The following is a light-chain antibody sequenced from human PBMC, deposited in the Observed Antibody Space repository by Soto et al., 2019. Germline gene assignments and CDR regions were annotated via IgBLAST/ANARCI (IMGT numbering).Light chain of an antibody. CDR2: EGN. Sequence: QSALTQPASVSGSPGQSITISCTGMSSDVANNKLVSWYQQLPGRAPKLMIYEGNKRPSGVSNRFSGSQSGNTASLTIAGLQAEDEADYYCCSYVRSTPFYVFGTGTKSPS. J-gene: IGLJ1*01. CDR1: SSDVANNKL. CDR3: CSYVRSTPFYV. V-gene: IGLV2-23*01.